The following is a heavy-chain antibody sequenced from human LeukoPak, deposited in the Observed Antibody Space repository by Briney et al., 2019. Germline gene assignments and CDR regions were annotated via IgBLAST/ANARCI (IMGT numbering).Heavy chain of an antibody. Sequence: QTGGSLRLSCAASGFTVSSNYMSWVRQAPGKGLEWVSVIYSGGSTYYADSVKGRFTISRDNSKNTLYLQMNSLRAEDTAVYYCARGSRYYGSGSYSLDYWGQGTLVTVSS. V-gene: IGHV3-53*01. CDR3: ARGSRYYGSGSYSLDY. CDR2: IYSGGST. D-gene: IGHD3-10*01. CDR1: GFTVSSNY. J-gene: IGHJ4*02.